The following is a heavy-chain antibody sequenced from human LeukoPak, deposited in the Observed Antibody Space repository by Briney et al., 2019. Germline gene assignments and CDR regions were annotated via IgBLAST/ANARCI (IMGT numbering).Heavy chain of an antibody. V-gene: IGHV3-30*18. CDR1: GFTFSSYG. J-gene: IGHJ6*02. CDR2: ISYDGRNK. Sequence: GGSLRLSCAASGFTFSSYGMHWVRQAPGKGLEWVADISYDGRNKYYADSVKGRFTISRDNSKNTLYLQMNSLRAEDTAVFHRAKDSRYGSGSFHHFYYGMDVWGQGTTVTVSS. CDR3: AKDSRYGSGSFHHFYYGMDV. D-gene: IGHD3-10*01.